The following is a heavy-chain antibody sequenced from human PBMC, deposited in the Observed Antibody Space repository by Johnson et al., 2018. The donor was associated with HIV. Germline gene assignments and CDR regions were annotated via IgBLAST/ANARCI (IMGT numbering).Heavy chain of an antibody. Sequence: LVESGRGVVRPGGSLRVSCAASGFTFSRYWMHWVRQAPGKGLVWVSRINSDGSSTNYADSVKGRFTISRDNAKNTLYLQMNSLRAEDTAVFYCARDAKVGYGDAFDIWGHGTMVTVSS. J-gene: IGHJ3*02. D-gene: IGHD5-12*01. CDR1: GFTFSRYW. CDR3: ARDAKVGYGDAFDI. V-gene: IGHV3-74*01. CDR2: INSDGSST.